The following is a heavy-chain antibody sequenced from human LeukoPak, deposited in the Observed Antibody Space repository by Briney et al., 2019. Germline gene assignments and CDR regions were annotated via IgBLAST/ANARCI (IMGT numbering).Heavy chain of an antibody. J-gene: IGHJ4*02. V-gene: IGHV4-34*01. CDR2: INHSGST. Sequence: SETLSLTCAVSGYSISSGYYWSWIRQPPGKGLEWIGEINHSGSTNYNPSLKSRVTISVDTSKNQFSLKLSSVTAADTAVYYCASSYYDSSGYFDYWGQGSLVTVSS. D-gene: IGHD3-22*01. CDR1: GYSISSGYY. CDR3: ASSYYDSSGYFDY.